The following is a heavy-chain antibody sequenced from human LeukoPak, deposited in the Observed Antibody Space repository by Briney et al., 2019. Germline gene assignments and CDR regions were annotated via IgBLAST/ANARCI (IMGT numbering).Heavy chain of an antibody. CDR3: VKGRAGEAGRGLDY. D-gene: IGHD3-10*01. V-gene: IGHV3-64D*06. Sequence: PGGSLRLSCSASGFIFSSYAIHWVRQAPGKGLEYVSAISYNGGSTHYADSVKGRFTISRDNSKNTLFLQMSSLRAEDTAMYYCVKGRAGEAGRGLDYWGQGTLVTVSS. J-gene: IGHJ4*02. CDR2: ISYNGGST. CDR1: GFIFSSYA.